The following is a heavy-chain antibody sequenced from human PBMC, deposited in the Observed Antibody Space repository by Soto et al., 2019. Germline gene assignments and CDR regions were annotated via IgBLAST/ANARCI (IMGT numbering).Heavy chain of an antibody. Sequence: SETLSLTCTVSGTSISSYYWSWIRQPPGKGLEWIANIHYSGTTNYNPSLASRVTLSVDTSKNQFSLKMTSVTAADRAMYFCARYNSYAIDYWGRGALVTVSS. V-gene: IGHV4-59*01. CDR1: GTSISSYY. CDR3: ARYNSYAIDY. D-gene: IGHD2-8*01. CDR2: IHYSGTT. J-gene: IGHJ4*02.